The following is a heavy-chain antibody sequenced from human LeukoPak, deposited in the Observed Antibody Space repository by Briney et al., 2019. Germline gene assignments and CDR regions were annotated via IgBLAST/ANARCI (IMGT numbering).Heavy chain of an antibody. Sequence: SVKVSCKASGGTFSSYAISWVRQAPGQGLEWMGGIIPIFGTANYAQKFQGRVTITADESTSTAYMELSSLRSEDTAVYYCVTNERPTVTTIDYWGQGTLVTVSS. CDR2: IIPIFGTA. J-gene: IGHJ4*02. V-gene: IGHV1-69*01. D-gene: IGHD4-17*01. CDR1: GGTFSSYA. CDR3: VTNERPTVTTIDY.